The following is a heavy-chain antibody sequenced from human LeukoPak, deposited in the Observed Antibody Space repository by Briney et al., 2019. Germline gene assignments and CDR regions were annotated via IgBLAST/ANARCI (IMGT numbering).Heavy chain of an antibody. V-gene: IGHV4-4*02. CDR1: GGSISSSNW. Sequence: PSGTLSLTCAVSGGSISSSNWWSWVRQPPGKGLEWIGEIYHSGSTNYNPSLKSRVTISVDKSKNQFSLKLSSVTAADTAVYYCARPYDSSGYTDAFDIWGQGTMVTVSS. J-gene: IGHJ3*02. D-gene: IGHD3-22*01. CDR2: IYHSGST. CDR3: ARPYDSSGYTDAFDI.